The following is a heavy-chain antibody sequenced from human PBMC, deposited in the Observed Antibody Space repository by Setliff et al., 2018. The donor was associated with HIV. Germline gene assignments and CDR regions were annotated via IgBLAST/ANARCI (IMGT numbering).Heavy chain of an antibody. CDR2: INAGSGKT. CDR1: GYTFTYYA. V-gene: IGHV1-3*01. CDR3: ARGFCSTSCNTLGAFDI. J-gene: IGHJ3*02. D-gene: IGHD2-2*01. Sequence: ASVKVSCKASGYTFTYYAIHWVRQAPGQRLEWMGWINAGSGKTKYSQKFQGRVTITRDTSARTVYMDLVSLISEDTAVYYCARGFCSTSCNTLGAFDIWGQGTMVTV.